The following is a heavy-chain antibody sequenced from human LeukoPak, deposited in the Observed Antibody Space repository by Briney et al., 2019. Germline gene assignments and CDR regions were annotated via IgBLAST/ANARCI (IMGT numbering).Heavy chain of an antibody. CDR1: GGSVSSGSYY. J-gene: IGHJ4*02. V-gene: IGHV4-61*01. CDR3: ARVVGEEVVFDY. Sequence: SETLSLTCTVSGGSVSSGSYYWRWIRQPPGTGLEWIGYIYYSGSTNYNPSLKSRVTISVDTSKNQFSLKLSSVTAADTAVYYCARVVGEEVVFDYWGQGTLVTVSS. CDR2: IYYSGST. D-gene: IGHD2-2*01.